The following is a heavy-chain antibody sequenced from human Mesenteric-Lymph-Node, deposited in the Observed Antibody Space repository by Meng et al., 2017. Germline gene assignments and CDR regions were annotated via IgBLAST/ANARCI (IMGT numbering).Heavy chain of an antibody. J-gene: IGHJ4*02. CDR3: ARGRKGPGSGFLDY. CDR1: GDTLAELS. D-gene: IGHD3-10*01. V-gene: IGHV1-24*01. Sequence: GQSGQSGAEVKKPGAPVKGSCKVSGDTLAELSMHWVRQAPGKGLEWMGGFDPEDGETIYAQKFQGRVTMTEDTSTDTAYMELSSLRSDDTAVYYCARGRKGPGSGFLDYWGQGSLVTVSS. CDR2: FDPEDGET.